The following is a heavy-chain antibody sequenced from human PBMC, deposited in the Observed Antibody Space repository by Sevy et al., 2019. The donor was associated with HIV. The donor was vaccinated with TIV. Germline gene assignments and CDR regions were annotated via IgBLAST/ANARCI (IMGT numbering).Heavy chain of an antibody. V-gene: IGHV3-9*01. D-gene: IGHD2-15*01. CDR2: ISWNSGSI. CDR1: GFTFDDYA. J-gene: IGHJ3*02. CDR3: AKDKTHCSGGSCYPDAFDI. Sequence: GGSLRLSCAASGFTFDDYAMHWVRQAPGKGLEWVSGISWNSGSIGYADSVKGRFTISRDNAKNSLYLQMNSLRAEDTALYYSAKDKTHCSGGSCYPDAFDIWGQGTMVTVSS.